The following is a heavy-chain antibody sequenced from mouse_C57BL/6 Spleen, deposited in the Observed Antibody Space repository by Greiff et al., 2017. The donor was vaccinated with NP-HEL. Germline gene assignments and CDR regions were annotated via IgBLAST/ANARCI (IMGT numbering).Heavy chain of an antibody. CDR1: GYTFTSYW. D-gene: IGHD1-1*01. Sequence: QVQLQQPGAELVRPGTSVKLSCKASGYTFTSYWMHWVKQRPGQGLEWIGVIDPSDSYTNYNQKFKGKATLTVDTSSSTAYMQLSSLTSEDSAVYYCARRDTPVDFDYWGQGTTLTVSS. V-gene: IGHV1-59*01. CDR2: IDPSDSYT. CDR3: ARRDTPVDFDY. J-gene: IGHJ2*01.